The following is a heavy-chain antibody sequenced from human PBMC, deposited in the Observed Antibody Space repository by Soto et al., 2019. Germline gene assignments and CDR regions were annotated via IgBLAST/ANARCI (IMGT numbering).Heavy chain of an antibody. Sequence: GESLKISCKGSGYSFTSYWISWVRQMPGKGLEWMGRIDPSDSYTNYSPSFQGHVTTSADKSISTAYLQWSSLKASDTAMYYCARRGYCSGGSCYFDYGMDVWGQGTTVTVSS. CDR2: IDPSDSYT. D-gene: IGHD2-15*01. V-gene: IGHV5-10-1*01. CDR1: GYSFTSYW. CDR3: ARRGYCSGGSCYFDYGMDV. J-gene: IGHJ6*02.